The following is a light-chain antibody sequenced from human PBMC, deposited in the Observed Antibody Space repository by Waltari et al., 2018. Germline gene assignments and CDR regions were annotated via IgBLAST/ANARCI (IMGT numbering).Light chain of an antibody. Sequence: EIVLTQSPATLSLSPGASATLSCRASQSVANFLAWYQQKPGQAPRLLIYDVSNRATDIPARFSGSGFATDFTLTISDVEPEDIAVYYCQQRNKWPLTFGGGTKVEIK. J-gene: IGKJ4*01. CDR1: QSVANF. CDR3: QQRNKWPLT. V-gene: IGKV3-11*01. CDR2: DVS.